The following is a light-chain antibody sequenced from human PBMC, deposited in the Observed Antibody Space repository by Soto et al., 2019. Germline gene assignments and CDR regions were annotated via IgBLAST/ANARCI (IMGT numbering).Light chain of an antibody. J-gene: IGKJ4*01. Sequence: DVVLTQSPLSLPVTLGQPASISCRSSQSLVYSDGNTYLHWFQQRPGQSPRRLIYKVSNRDSGVPDRCSGSGSATVFTLQITRVEADDVGIYSCLQGTHWPFTFGGGNKVEIK. CDR1: QSLVYSDGNTY. CDR2: KVS. CDR3: LQGTHWPFT. V-gene: IGKV2-30*01.